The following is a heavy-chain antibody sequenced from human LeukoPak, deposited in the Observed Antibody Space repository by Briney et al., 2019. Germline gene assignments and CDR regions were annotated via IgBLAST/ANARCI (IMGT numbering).Heavy chain of an antibody. CDR3: ATEYYDSSGYDY. Sequence: ETGGSLRLSCAASGNYWMHWVRQAPGKGLVWVSRINSDGSSTSYADSVKGRFTISRDNAKNTLYLQMNSLRAEDTAVYYCATEYYDSSGYDYWGQGTLVTVSS. D-gene: IGHD3-22*01. CDR1: GNYW. V-gene: IGHV3-74*01. J-gene: IGHJ4*02. CDR2: INSDGSST.